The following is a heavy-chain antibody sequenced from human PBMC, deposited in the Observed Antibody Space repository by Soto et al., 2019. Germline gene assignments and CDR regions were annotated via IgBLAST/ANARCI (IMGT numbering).Heavy chain of an antibody. D-gene: IGHD6-19*01. CDR3: AKEGEYSSGWDNFDY. Sequence: EVQLLESGGGLVQPGGSLRLSCAASGFTFSSYAMSWVRQAPGKGLEWVSAISGSGVSTYHADSVKGRFTISRDNSKNTLYLQMNSLRAEDTAVYYCAKEGEYSSGWDNFDYWGQGTLVTVSS. J-gene: IGHJ4*02. V-gene: IGHV3-23*01. CDR2: ISGSGVST. CDR1: GFTFSSYA.